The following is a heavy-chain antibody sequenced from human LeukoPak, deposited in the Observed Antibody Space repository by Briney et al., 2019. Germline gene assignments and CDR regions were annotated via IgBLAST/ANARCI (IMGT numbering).Heavy chain of an antibody. V-gene: IGHV4-34*01. CDR2: INHSGST. CDR1: GGSFSGYY. CDR3: ARGGLSAPFDY. D-gene: IGHD3-16*01. J-gene: IGHJ4*02. Sequence: PSETLSLTCAVYGGSFSGYYWSWIRQPPGKGLEWIGEINHSGSTYYNPSLKSRVTISVDRSKNQFSLKLSSVTAADTAVYYCARGGLSAPFDYWGQGTLVTVSS.